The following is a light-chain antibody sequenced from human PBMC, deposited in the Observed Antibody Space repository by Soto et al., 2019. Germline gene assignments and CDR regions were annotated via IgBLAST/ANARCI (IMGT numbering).Light chain of an antibody. V-gene: IGKV1-5*01. Sequence: DIQMTQSPSTLSAFVGDRVTITCRASQSVNSWLAWYQQRPGKAPKLLIYDASTLESGVPSRFSGSGSGTEFTLTISSLQPDDFATYYCHQYNSYHTFGGGTKVEIK. CDR1: QSVNSW. J-gene: IGKJ4*01. CDR3: HQYNSYHT. CDR2: DAS.